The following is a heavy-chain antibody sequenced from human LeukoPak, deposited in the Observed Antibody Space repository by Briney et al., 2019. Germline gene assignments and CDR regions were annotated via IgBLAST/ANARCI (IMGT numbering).Heavy chain of an antibody. CDR2: IYSGGST. Sequence: GGSLRLSCAASGFTVSSNYMSWVRQAPGKGLEWVSVIYSGGSTYYADSVKGRFTISRDNSKNTLYLQMNSLRAEDTAVYYCARSQARDSSGWKDAFDIWGQGTMVTVSS. CDR1: GFTVSSNY. V-gene: IGHV3-66*01. D-gene: IGHD6-19*01. J-gene: IGHJ3*02. CDR3: ARSQARDSSGWKDAFDI.